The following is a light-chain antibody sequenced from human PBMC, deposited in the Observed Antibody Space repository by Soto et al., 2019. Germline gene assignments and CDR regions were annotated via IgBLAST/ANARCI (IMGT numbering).Light chain of an antibody. CDR3: QLSGTSPAT. V-gene: IGKV3-20*01. Sequence: ENVLTQSPGTLSVSPGERATLSCRASQSIRSNFLAWYQHKPGQAPRLLLYGASNRATGIPDRFSASGSGTDFTLAISRLETEDVGVYYCQLSGTSPATCGQGTTVEIK. J-gene: IGKJ1*01. CDR2: GAS. CDR1: QSIRSNF.